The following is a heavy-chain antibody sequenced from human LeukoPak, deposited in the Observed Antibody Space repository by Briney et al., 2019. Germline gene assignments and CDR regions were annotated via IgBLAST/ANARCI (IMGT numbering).Heavy chain of an antibody. CDR1: GGTFSSYA. CDR3: ARERILRGRPSYFDY. CDR2: INPIPDTA. J-gene: IGHJ4*02. Sequence: ASVKVSCKASGGTFSSYAISWVRQAPGQGLEWMGRINPIPDTANYAQRFQGRVAITADKSTNTAYMELNSLRSEDTAVYYCARERILRGRPSYFDYWGQGTLVTVSS. D-gene: IGHD2-15*01. V-gene: IGHV1-69*04.